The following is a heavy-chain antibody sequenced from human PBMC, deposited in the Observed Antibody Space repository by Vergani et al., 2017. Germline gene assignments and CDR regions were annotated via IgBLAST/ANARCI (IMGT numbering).Heavy chain of an antibody. CDR1: GYSFTNYW. CDR2: IHPADSDT. V-gene: IGHV5-51*01. J-gene: IGHJ4*02. CDR3: ARLYGRDSSGSKYFDY. D-gene: IGHD3-22*01. Sequence: EVQLVQSGAEVQKPRESLKISCQISGYSFTNYWIVWVRQMPGKGLEWMGIIHPADSDTRYSPSFQGQVTISVDKSISTAYLQRSSLRASDSAMYYCARLYGRDSSGSKYFDYWGQGTLVTVSS.